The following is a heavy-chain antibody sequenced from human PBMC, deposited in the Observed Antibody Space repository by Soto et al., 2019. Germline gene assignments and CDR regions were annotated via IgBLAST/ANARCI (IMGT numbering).Heavy chain of an antibody. J-gene: IGHJ2*01. D-gene: IGHD2-2*02. CDR1: GGSISSGDYY. CDR2: IYYSGST. V-gene: IGHV4-30-4*01. Sequence: QVQLQESGPGLVKPSQTLSLTCTVSGGSISSGDYYWSWIRQPPGKGLEWIGYIYYSGSTYYNPSLKSRVNLSVEPSQDQFSPKLSSVNGASTAVYYCAKYLGQPGWYFHPWGPGTLVTVSS. CDR3: AKYLGQPGWYFHP.